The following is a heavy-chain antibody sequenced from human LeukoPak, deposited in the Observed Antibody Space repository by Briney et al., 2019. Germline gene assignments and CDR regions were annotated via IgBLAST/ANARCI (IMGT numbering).Heavy chain of an antibody. V-gene: IGHV4-39*07. CDR2: VHYSGNT. D-gene: IGHD6-13*01. CDR1: GGSISISSSY. CDR3: AREDDTIADNTFDI. J-gene: IGHJ3*02. Sequence: SETLSLTCTVSGGSISISSSYWGWIRQPPGKGLEWVGSVHYSGNTFYNPSLKSRVTISLDTSKNHFSLKVHSVTAADTAVYYCAREDDTIADNTFDIWGQGTVVTASS.